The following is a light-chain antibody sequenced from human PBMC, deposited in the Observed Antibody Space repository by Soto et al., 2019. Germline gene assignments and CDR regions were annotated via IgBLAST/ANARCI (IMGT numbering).Light chain of an antibody. J-gene: IGKJ1*01. V-gene: IGKV3D-15*01. CDR2: GAS. Sequence: EIVLTQSPGTLSLSPGERATLSCRASQSVSSNLAWYQQKPGQAPRLLISGASSRATGIPDRFSGSGSGTEFTLTISSLQPDDFATYYCQQYNSYLWTFGQGTKVDIK. CDR1: QSVSSN. CDR3: QQYNSYLWT.